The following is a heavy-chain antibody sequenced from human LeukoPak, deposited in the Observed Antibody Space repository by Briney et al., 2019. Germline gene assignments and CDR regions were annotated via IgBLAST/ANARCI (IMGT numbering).Heavy chain of an antibody. Sequence: SETLSPTCTVSGGSISYYYWSWIRQSAGKGLEWIGRIYTSGTTNYNPSLKSRVTMSVDTSKNQFSLKMNSVTAADTAVYYCARGIETVNFDCWGQGTLITVSS. CDR2: IYTSGTT. CDR1: GGSISYYY. J-gene: IGHJ4*02. CDR3: ARGIETVNFDC. D-gene: IGHD1-1*01. V-gene: IGHV4-4*07.